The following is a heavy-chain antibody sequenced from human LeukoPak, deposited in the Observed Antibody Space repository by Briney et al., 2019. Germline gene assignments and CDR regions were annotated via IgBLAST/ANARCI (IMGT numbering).Heavy chain of an antibody. J-gene: IGHJ4*02. D-gene: IGHD3-3*01. Sequence: SQTLSLTCAISGDFVSSSNAAWNCVRQSPSRGLEWLGWTYLRSRWYPDFAESVKSRISINADTSKNQFILQLNSVTPEDTAVYYCARDGGPTGVLNFDYWGQGTLVTVSS. CDR3: ARDGGPTGVLNFDY. CDR2: TYLRSRWYP. V-gene: IGHV6-1*01. CDR1: GDFVSSSNAA.